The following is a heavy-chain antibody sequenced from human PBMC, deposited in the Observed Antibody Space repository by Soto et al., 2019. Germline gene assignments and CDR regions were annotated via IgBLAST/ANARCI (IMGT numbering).Heavy chain of an antibody. J-gene: IGHJ4*02. CDR3: ARAAVAAGGPFDK. CDR2: VNHGGST. CDR1: GGSFSGFF. Sequence: QVQLHQGSAGLLKPAETLTLTCAVSGGSFSGFFWGWIRQPPGKGLAWIGEVNHGGSTNYNPSLKCRVPISSDTSKSHVSLTLRSVTAADTAVYYCARAAVAAGGPFDKWGQGALVTVSS. V-gene: IGHV4-34*01. D-gene: IGHD2-15*01.